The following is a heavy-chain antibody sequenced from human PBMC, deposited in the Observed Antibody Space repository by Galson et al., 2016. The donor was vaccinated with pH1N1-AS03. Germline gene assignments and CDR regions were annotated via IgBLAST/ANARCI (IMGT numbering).Heavy chain of an antibody. V-gene: IGHV3-7*03. J-gene: IGHJ4*02. D-gene: IGHD6-25*01. CDR2: INQNGHLE. Sequence: SLRLSCAASGITFSTYWMSWVRQAPGKGLEWAANINQNGHLEYVDSVKGRVTISRDMSQKSLYLQMNSLRAEDTARYYSATKAYSNGWVDYWGQGTLVTVSS. CDR1: GITFSTYW. CDR3: ATKAYSNGWVDY.